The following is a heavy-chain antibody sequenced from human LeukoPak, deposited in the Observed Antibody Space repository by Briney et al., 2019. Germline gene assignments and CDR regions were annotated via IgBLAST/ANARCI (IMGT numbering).Heavy chain of an antibody. CDR3: YALPYYYYMDV. D-gene: IGHD2-2*01. CDR1: GGSISSSSYY. J-gene: IGHJ6*03. V-gene: IGHV4-39*01. CDR2: IYYSGST. Sequence: PSETLSLTCTVSGGSISSSSYYWGWSCQPPGKGLEWIGSIYYSGSTYYNPSLKSRVTISVDTSKNQFSLKLSSVTAADTAVYYCYALPYYYYMDVWGKGTTVTVSS.